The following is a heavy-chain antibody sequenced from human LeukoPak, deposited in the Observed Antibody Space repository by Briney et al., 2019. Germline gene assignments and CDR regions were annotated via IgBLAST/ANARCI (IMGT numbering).Heavy chain of an antibody. Sequence: SETLSLTCTVSGGSITRSSFFWGWIRQPPGKGLECIGSIYHTGSTYYNPSLKSRVTISVDTSKNQFSLKLSSVTAADTAVYYCASGIAAAGNRYFQHWGQGTLVTVSS. D-gene: IGHD6-13*01. CDR1: GGSITRSSFF. V-gene: IGHV4-39*01. CDR3: ASGIAAAGNRYFQH. J-gene: IGHJ1*01. CDR2: IYHTGST.